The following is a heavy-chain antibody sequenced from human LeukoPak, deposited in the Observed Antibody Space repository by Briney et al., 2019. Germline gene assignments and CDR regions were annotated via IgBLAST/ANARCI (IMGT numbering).Heavy chain of an antibody. CDR3: AKASGITIFGVVIIPFDY. CDR2: ISGSGGST. D-gene: IGHD3-3*01. Sequence: GGSLRLSCAASGFTFSSYAMSWVRQAPGKGLEWVSAISGSGGSTYYADSVKGRFTISRDNSKNTLYLQMNSLRAEDTAVYYCAKASGITIFGVVIIPFDYWGQGTLVTVSS. CDR1: GFTFSSYA. V-gene: IGHV3-23*01. J-gene: IGHJ4*02.